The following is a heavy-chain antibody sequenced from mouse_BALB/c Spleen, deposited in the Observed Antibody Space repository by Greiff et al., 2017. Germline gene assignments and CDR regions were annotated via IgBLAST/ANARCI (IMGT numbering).Heavy chain of an antibody. Sequence: VQLQQSAAELARPGASVKMSCKASGYTFTSYTMHWVKQRPGQGLEWIGYINPSSGYTEYNQKFKDKTTLTADKSSSTAYMQLTSLTSKDSAVDYCAGLGDYYPPAMAYWGQGTAVTVSS. J-gene: IGHJ4*01. CDR1: GYTFTSYT. CDR2: INPSSGYT. CDR3: AGLGDYYPPAMAY. D-gene: IGHD1-1*01. V-gene: IGHV1-4*02.